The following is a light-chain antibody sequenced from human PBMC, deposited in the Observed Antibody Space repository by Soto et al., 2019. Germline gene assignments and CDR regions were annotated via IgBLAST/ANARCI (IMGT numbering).Light chain of an antibody. Sequence: EIQMTQSASTLSGSVGDGVTIXCRASQTFSSWLVWYQQKPGEARKLLIYKASTLKSGAPSRFSGSGSGTAFTPPISSRQPDDFATYYGQHYNSYSEAFGQGTKVDIK. CDR2: KAS. V-gene: IGKV1-5*03. CDR3: QHYNSYSEA. J-gene: IGKJ1*01. CDR1: QTFSSW.